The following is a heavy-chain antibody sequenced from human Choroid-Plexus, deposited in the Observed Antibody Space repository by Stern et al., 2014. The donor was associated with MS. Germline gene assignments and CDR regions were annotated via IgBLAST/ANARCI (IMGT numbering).Heavy chain of an antibody. Sequence: VQLVESGGGVVQPGRPLRLSCEAPGFSFSSFGMHWVRQAPGKGLEWVALISYDGSKDYADSVKGRFAISRDNSKNTLYLQMNSLRAEDTAVYYCAKDRQYLTFFFDFWGQGSLVTVSS. CDR3: AKDRQYLTFFFDF. CDR1: GFSFSSFG. CDR2: ISYDGSK. V-gene: IGHV3-30*18. J-gene: IGHJ4*02. D-gene: IGHD2/OR15-2a*01.